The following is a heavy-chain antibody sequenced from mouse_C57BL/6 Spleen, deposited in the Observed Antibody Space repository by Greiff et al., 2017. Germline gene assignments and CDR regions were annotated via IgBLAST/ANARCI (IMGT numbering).Heavy chain of an antibody. J-gene: IGHJ4*01. CDR3: ARWFYYECDVGLYAMDY. D-gene: IGHD2-4*01. Sequence: QVQLQQPGAELVKPGASVKMSCKASGYTFTSYWITWVKQRPGQGLEWIGDIYPGSGSTNYNEKFKSKATLTVDTSSSTAYMQLSSLTSEDSAVYYCARWFYYECDVGLYAMDYWGQGTSVTVSS. CDR1: GYTFTSYW. CDR2: IYPGSGST. V-gene: IGHV1-55*01.